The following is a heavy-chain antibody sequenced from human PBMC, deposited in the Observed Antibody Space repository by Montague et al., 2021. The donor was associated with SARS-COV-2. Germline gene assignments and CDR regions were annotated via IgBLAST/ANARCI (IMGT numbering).Heavy chain of an antibody. CDR3: GRQKYDFWSGRFPDHFDS. D-gene: IGHD3-3*01. V-gene: IGHV4-39*01. CDR1: VGSLPDFIYN. Sequence: SETLSLTCTVSVGSLPDFIYNWGGTPHPQGRELNGMGNIFQSGSTYYTPPLIVGVPISFDTSRNEFSLRGNSVTAADTAVYYCGRQKYDFWSGRFPDHFDSWGQGTLVTVSS. J-gene: IGHJ4*02. CDR2: IFQSGST.